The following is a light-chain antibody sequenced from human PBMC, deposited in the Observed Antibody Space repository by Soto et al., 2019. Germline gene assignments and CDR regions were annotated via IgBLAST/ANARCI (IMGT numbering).Light chain of an antibody. CDR1: SSDVGGYDH. Sequence: QSALTQPRSVSGSPGQSVTISCTGSSSDVGGYDHVSWYQQHPGKAPKLMIFDVTKRPSGVPHRFSGSKSGNTASLTISALQADDEATYYCCSYAGSYPLGVFGGGTKLTVL. J-gene: IGLJ3*02. CDR3: CSYAGSYPLGV. CDR2: DVT. V-gene: IGLV2-11*01.